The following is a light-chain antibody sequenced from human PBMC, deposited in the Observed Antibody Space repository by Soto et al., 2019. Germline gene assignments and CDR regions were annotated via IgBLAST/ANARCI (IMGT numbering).Light chain of an antibody. CDR1: QSISYW. Sequence: DIQMTQSPSTLSASVGDRVTITCGASQSISYWLAWYQQKPGKAPNLLIYKASSLESGVPSRFSGSGSGTEFTLTISSLQPDNFATYYCQQYNNYWSFGQGTKVEIK. J-gene: IGKJ1*01. CDR3: QQYNNYWS. CDR2: KAS. V-gene: IGKV1-5*03.